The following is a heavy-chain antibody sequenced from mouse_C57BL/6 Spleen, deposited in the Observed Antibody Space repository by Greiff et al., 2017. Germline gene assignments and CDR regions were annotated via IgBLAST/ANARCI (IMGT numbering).Heavy chain of an antibody. CDR1: GFTFSDYG. CDR3: ARDGSSLYAMDY. Sequence: EVMLVESGGGLVKPGGSLKLSCAASGFTFSDYGMHWVRQAPEKGLEWVAYISSGSSTIYYADTVKGRFTISRDKAKNTLFLQMTSLRSEDTAMYYCARDGSSLYAMDYWGQGTSVTVSS. D-gene: IGHD1-1*01. J-gene: IGHJ4*01. CDR2: ISSGSSTI. V-gene: IGHV5-17*01.